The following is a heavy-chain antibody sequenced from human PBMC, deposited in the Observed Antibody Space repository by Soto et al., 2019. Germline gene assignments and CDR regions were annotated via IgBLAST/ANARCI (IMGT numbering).Heavy chain of an antibody. CDR1: GFTFSSYA. Sequence: QVQLVESGGGVVQPGRSLRLSCAASGFTFSSYAMHWVRQAPGKGLEWVAVISYDGSNKYYADSVKGRFTISRDNSKNTLYLQMNSLRAEDTAVYYCARGQLWPDPIYYYYGMDVWGQGTTVTVSS. V-gene: IGHV3-30-3*01. J-gene: IGHJ6*02. CDR3: ARGQLWPDPIYYYYGMDV. CDR2: ISYDGSNK. D-gene: IGHD5-18*01.